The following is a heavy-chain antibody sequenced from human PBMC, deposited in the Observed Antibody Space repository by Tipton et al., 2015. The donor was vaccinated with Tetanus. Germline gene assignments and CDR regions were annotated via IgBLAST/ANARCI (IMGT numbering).Heavy chain of an antibody. D-gene: IGHD3-10*01. J-gene: IGHJ4*02. V-gene: IGHV4-30-4*01. CDR2: ISSSGSP. Sequence: TLSLTCSVSGDSITSGHFYWSWVRQPPGKGLEWIGYISSSGSPYYSPSLKSRLTLSVDTSKSQFSLKLTSVTAADTAVYYCARGIGTVRGVIQYWGQGTLVTVSS. CDR3: ARGIGTVRGVIQY. CDR1: GDSITSGHFY.